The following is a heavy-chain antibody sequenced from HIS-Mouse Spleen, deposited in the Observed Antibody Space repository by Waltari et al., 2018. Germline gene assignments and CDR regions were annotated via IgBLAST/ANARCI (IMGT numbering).Heavy chain of an antibody. CDR3: ARVLVRGYYDSSGGWVDY. D-gene: IGHD3-22*01. CDR1: GGSISSSSYY. CDR2: IYYSGST. V-gene: IGHV4-39*07. J-gene: IGHJ4*02. Sequence: QLQLQESGPGLVKPSETLSLTCTVSGGSISSSSYYWGWIRQPPGKGLEWIGCIYYSGSTNYNPTLKGRVTISVDTSKNQFSLKLSSVTAADTAVYYCARVLVRGYYDSSGGWVDYWGQGTLVTVSS.